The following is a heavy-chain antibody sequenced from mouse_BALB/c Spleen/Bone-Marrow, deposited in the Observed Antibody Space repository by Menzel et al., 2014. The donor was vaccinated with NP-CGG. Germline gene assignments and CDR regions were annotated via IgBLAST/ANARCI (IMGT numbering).Heavy chain of an antibody. D-gene: IGHD2-3*01. Sequence: LVKTGASVKISCKASGYSFTGYYMHWVKQSHGKSLEWIGYISCYNGATSYNQKFKGKATFTVDTSSSTDYMQFNSLTSEDSAVYYCARGDGYYVDFDYWGQGTTLTVSS. J-gene: IGHJ2*01. V-gene: IGHV1S34*01. CDR3: ARGDGYYVDFDY. CDR2: ISCYNGAT. CDR1: GYSFTGYY.